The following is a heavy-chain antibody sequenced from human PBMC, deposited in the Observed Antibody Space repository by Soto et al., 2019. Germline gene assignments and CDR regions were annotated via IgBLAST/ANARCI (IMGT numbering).Heavy chain of an antibody. D-gene: IGHD2-21*01. V-gene: IGHV3-21*01. CDR3: AKDLWGLGKWFDY. J-gene: IGHJ5*01. Sequence: EVQLVESGGGLVKPGGSLRLSCAASGFTFSSYSMNWVRQAPGKGLEWVSSISSSRSYIYYADSVKGRFTISRDNANSSTLLQMNQLAADNTVMYYSAKDLWGLGKWFDYWGQGTLVTVSS. CDR1: GFTFSSYS. CDR2: ISSSRSYI.